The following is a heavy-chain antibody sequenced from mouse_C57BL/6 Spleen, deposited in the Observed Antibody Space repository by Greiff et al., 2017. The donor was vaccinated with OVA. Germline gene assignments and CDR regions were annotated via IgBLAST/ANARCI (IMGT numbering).Heavy chain of an antibody. Sequence: LQQPGAELVKPGASVKLSCKASGYTFTSYWMQWVKQRPGQGLEWIGEIDPSDSYTNYNQKFKGKATLTVDTSSSTAYMQLSSLTSEDSAVYYCARRYSNGWYFDVWGTGTTVTVSS. CDR3: ARRYSNGWYFDV. D-gene: IGHD2-5*01. CDR2: IDPSDSYT. J-gene: IGHJ1*03. V-gene: IGHV1-50*01. CDR1: GYTFTSYW.